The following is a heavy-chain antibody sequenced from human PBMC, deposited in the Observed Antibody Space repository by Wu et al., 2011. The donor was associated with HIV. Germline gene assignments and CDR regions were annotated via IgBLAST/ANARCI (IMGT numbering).Heavy chain of an antibody. Sequence: QVQLVQSGAEVKKPGSSVKVSCKASGGTFSSYAISWVRQAPRQGLEWMGRIIPIFGTANYAQKFQGRVTITADKSTSTAYMELSSLRSEDTAVYYCARDLGYGSGSYSYNFDYWGQGTLVTVSS. CDR2: IIPIFGTA. J-gene: IGHJ4*02. CDR1: GGTFSSYA. D-gene: IGHD3-10*01. V-gene: IGHV1-69*14. CDR3: ARDLGYGSGSYSYNFDY.